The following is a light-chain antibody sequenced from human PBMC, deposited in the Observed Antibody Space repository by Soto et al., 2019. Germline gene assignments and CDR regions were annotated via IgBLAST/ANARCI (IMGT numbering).Light chain of an antibody. J-gene: IGKJ2*02. V-gene: IGKV1-39*01. CDR3: QQSFSTPPCT. Sequence: DIQMTQSPSSLSASVGDRVTITCRASQTINSYLNWYQQKSGSAPKLLIYAASSLQSGVPSRFSGSGSGTEFTRTISSLQPEDFATYYWQQSFSTPPCTFGQGTKLEIK. CDR2: AAS. CDR1: QTINSY.